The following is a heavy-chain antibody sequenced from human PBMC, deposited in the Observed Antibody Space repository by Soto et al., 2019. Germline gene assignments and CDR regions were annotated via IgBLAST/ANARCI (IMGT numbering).Heavy chain of an antibody. Sequence: SETLSLTCTVSGGSISYYYWNWIRQSAGKGLEWIGRIYSSGSTNYNPSLKSRISMSIDTSKNQFSLKVRAVSAADTAVYYCALDYGSGSYYTFDYWGQGTQVTVSS. D-gene: IGHD3-10*01. CDR2: IYSSGST. V-gene: IGHV4-4*07. CDR1: GGSISYYY. CDR3: ALDYGSGSYYTFDY. J-gene: IGHJ4*02.